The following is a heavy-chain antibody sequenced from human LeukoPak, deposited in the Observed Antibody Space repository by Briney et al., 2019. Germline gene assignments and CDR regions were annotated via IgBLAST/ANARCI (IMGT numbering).Heavy chain of an antibody. V-gene: IGHV3-23*01. CDR1: GFTFSSFP. Sequence: GGSLRLSCAASGFTFSSFPMSWVRQAPGKGLEWVSTISGSGRVTYYADSVKGRFTISRDNSKNTLYLQMNSLRAEDTAVYYCARTTITVTIAFDIWGQGTMVTVSS. CDR2: ISGSGRVT. J-gene: IGHJ3*02. D-gene: IGHD4-17*01. CDR3: ARTTITVTIAFDI.